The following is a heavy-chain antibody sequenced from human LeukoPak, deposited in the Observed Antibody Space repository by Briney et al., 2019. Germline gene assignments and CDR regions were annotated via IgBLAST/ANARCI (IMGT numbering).Heavy chain of an antibody. Sequence: SETLSLTCTVSDGSISSSGYYWGWISQPPGKGLEWIGNIYYSGSTYYNPSLKSRVSISVDTSKKQFSLKLSSVTAADTAVYYCARVIAVAGAFYFDSWGQGTLVTVSS. CDR2: IYYSGST. CDR1: DGSISSSGYY. CDR3: ARVIAVAGAFYFDS. J-gene: IGHJ4*01. D-gene: IGHD6-19*01. V-gene: IGHV4-39*07.